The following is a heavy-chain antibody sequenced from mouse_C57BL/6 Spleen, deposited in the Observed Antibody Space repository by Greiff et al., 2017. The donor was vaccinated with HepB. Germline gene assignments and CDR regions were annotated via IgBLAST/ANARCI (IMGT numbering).Heavy chain of an antibody. CDR2: INPNYGTT. J-gene: IGHJ1*03. CDR3: APYYYGSSYWYFDV. D-gene: IGHD1-1*01. Sequence: EVKLQESGPELVKPGASVKISCKASGYSFTDYNMNWVKQSNGKSLEWIGVINPNYGTTSYNQKFKGKATLTVDQSSSTAYMQLNSLTSEDSAVYYCAPYYYGSSYWYFDVWGTGTTVTVSS. CDR1: GYSFTDYN. V-gene: IGHV1-39*01.